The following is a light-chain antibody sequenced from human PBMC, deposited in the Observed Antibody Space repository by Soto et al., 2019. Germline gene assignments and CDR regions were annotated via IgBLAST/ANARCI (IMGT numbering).Light chain of an antibody. Sequence: EIVLTQSPGTLSLSPGERATLSCWASRSVSSNTLDWYQQKPGQAPRLLIYGASIRVTGIPDRFSGGGSGTDFTLTISRLEPEDFAVYYCRKYGSSQTFGQGTKVQIK. CDR1: RSVSSNT. J-gene: IGKJ1*01. V-gene: IGKV3-20*01. CDR2: GAS. CDR3: RKYGSSQT.